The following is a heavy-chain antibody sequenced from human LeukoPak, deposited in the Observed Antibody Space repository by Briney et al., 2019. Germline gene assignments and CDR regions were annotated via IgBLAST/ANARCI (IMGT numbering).Heavy chain of an antibody. Sequence: GGSLRLSCAASGFTFSSYGMHWVRQAPGKGLEWVAVISYDGSNKYYADSVKGRFTISRDNSKNTLYLQMNSLRAEDTAVYYCAKSGDYYGSGSYYNGNWSDPWGQGTLVTVSS. CDR3: AKSGDYYGSGSYYNGNWSDP. CDR2: ISYDGSNK. CDR1: GFTFSSYG. J-gene: IGHJ5*02. V-gene: IGHV3-30*18. D-gene: IGHD3-10*01.